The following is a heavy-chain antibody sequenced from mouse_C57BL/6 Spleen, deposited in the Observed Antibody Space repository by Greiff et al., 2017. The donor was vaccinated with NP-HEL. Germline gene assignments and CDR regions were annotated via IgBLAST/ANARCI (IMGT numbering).Heavy chain of an antibody. D-gene: IGHD1-3*01. V-gene: IGHV5-16*01. CDR2: INYDGSST. CDR1: GFTFSDYY. Sequence: EVQLVESEGGLVQPGSSMKLSCTASGFTFSDYYMAWVRQVPEKGLEWVANINYDGSSTYYLDSLKSRFIISRDNAKNILYLQMSSLKSEDTATYYCARDSHNYYFDYWGQGTTLTVSS. J-gene: IGHJ2*01. CDR3: ARDSHNYYFDY.